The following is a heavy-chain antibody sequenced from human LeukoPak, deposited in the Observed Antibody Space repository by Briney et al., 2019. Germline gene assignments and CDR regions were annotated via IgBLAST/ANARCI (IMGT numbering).Heavy chain of an antibody. J-gene: IGHJ5*02. CDR3: ARVKSGSYRHNWFDP. V-gene: IGHV4-39*07. CDR2: INHSGST. CDR1: GGSISSSSYY. D-gene: IGHD1-26*01. Sequence: PSETLSLTCTVSGGSISSSSYYWGWIRQPPGKGLEWIGEINHSGSTNYNPSLKSRVTISVDTSKNQFSLKLSSVTAADTAVYYCARVKSGSYRHNWFDPWGQGTLVTVSS.